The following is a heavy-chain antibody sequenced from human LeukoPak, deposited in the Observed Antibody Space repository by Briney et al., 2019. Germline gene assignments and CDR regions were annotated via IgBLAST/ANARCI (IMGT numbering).Heavy chain of an antibody. J-gene: IGHJ6*02. D-gene: IGHD6-19*01. CDR1: GFTFSSYA. CDR2: ISYDGSNK. CDR3: ARGVGSASYYYYGMDV. Sequence: EPGRSLRLSCAASGFTFSSYAMHWVRQAPGKGLEWVAVISYDGSNKYYVDSVKGRFTISRDNSKNTLYLQMNSLRAEDTAVYYCARGVGSASYYYYGMDVWGQGTTVTVSS. V-gene: IGHV3-30-3*01.